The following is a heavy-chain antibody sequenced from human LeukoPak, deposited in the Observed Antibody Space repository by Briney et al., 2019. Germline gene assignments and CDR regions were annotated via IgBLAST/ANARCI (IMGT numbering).Heavy chain of an antibody. CDR3: ARGGAMVRGVVDY. V-gene: IGHV3-21*01. D-gene: IGHD3-10*01. J-gene: IGHJ4*02. CDR2: ISSSSSYI. CDR1: GFTFSSYS. Sequence: KPGGSLRLSCAASGFTFSSYSMNWVRQAPGKGLEWVSSISSSSSYIYYADSVKGRFTISRDNAKNSLYLQMNSLRAEDTAVYYCARGGAMVRGVVDYWGQGTLVTVSS.